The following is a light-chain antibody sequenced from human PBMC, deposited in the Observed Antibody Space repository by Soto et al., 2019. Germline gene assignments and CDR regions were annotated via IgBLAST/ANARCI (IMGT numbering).Light chain of an antibody. CDR3: QQYYSTPQT. CDR1: QNVLYTSNNKNY. J-gene: IGKJ4*02. Sequence: DFVLTPSPDSLAVSLGARATINCKSSQNVLYTSNNKNYISWYQQKPGQPPKLLIYWASTRESGVPDRFSGSGSGTDFTLTIISRQAEDVAVYYCQQYYSTPQTFGGGTKVDIK. CDR2: WAS. V-gene: IGKV4-1*01.